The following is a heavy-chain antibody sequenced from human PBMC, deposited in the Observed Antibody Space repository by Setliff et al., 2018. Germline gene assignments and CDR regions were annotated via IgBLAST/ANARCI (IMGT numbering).Heavy chain of an antibody. D-gene: IGHD3-3*01. J-gene: IGHJ3*02. V-gene: IGHV4-34*01. CDR2: INHTGST. CDR1: GGSFSGYY. Sequence: SETLSLTCAVYGGSFSGYYWSWIRQPPGKGLEWIGEINHTGSTNYSPSLKSRVTISIDTSKNQFSLKLSSVTAADTAVYYCVRHIIIRSPTTSNAFDIWGQGTMVTVSS. CDR3: VRHIIIRSPTTSNAFDI.